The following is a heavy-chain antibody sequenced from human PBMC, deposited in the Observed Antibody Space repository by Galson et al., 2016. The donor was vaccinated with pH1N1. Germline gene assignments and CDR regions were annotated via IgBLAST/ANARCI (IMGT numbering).Heavy chain of an antibody. D-gene: IGHD1-26*01. CDR3: AKEGLSIEGGELHN. CDR2: ITGSGGRT. V-gene: IGHV3-23*01. J-gene: IGHJ4*02. CDR1: GFKFSNFA. Sequence: SLRLSCAASGFKFSNFAMTWVRQSPTKGLEWVATITGSGGRTTYASSVKGRFTISRDNSKKTVYLQMNSLRVEDTAIYHCAKEGLSIEGGELHNWGQGTLVTVSS.